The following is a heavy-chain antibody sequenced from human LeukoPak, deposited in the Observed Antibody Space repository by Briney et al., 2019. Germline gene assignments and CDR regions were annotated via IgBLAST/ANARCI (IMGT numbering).Heavy chain of an antibody. CDR2: IYSGGST. CDR1: EFSVGSNY. D-gene: IGHD4-17*01. J-gene: IGHJ4*02. Sequence: GSLRLSCAASEFSVGSNYMTWVRQAPGKGLEWVSLIYSGGSTYYADSVKGRFTISRDNAKNSLSLQMNSLRAEDTAVYYCARRDHGDYGEEYWGQGTLVTVSS. V-gene: IGHV3-66*04. CDR3: ARRDHGDYGEEY.